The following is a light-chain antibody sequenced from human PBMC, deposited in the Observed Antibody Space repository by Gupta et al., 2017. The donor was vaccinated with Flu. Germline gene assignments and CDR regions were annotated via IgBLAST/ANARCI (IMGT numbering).Light chain of an antibody. Sequence: DIQMPQSPSSLSASVGDRLTSTCRARQSIRSYLNWYKQRPGKAPKLLIYGASSWQSGVTSRFSGSGCGKDLTLTISSRQQEDFAAYYCQQSYSNPTITFGCGTKVEIK. V-gene: IGKV1-39*01. CDR2: GAS. CDR3: QQSYSNPTIT. J-gene: IGKJ4*01. CDR1: QSIRSY.